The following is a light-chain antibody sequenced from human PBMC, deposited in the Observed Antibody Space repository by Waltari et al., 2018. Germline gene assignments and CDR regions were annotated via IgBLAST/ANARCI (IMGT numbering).Light chain of an antibody. CDR2: EVN. CDR3: SSYTTSSTGV. Sequence: QSALTQTASVSGSPGPSITLSCAGTSSDIGAYNDVSCFHKYPGKAPKLIIYEVNNRPSGVSDRFSGSKSGNTASLTISGLQAEDEAAYYCSSYTTSSTGVFGGGTRLTVL. CDR1: SSDIGAYND. V-gene: IGLV2-14*01. J-gene: IGLJ3*02.